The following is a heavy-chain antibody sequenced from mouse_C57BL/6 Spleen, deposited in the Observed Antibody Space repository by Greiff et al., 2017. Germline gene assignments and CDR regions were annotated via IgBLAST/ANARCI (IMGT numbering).Heavy chain of an antibody. CDR2: ISSGSRTI. D-gene: IGHD2-4*01. CDR3: ENYDVVAY. CDR1: GFTFSDYG. Sequence: EVQLVESGGGLVKPGGSLKLSCAASGFTFSDYGMNWVRQAPEKGLEWVAYISSGSRTIYYADTVKGRFTISGDNAKNTLFLQMTSLRSEDTAMYCCENYDVVAYWGQGTLVTVSA. J-gene: IGHJ3*01. V-gene: IGHV5-17*01.